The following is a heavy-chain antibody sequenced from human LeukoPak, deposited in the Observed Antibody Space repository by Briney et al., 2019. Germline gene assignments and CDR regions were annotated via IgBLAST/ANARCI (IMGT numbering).Heavy chain of an antibody. CDR3: ARRRGYSYGYVLWFDY. D-gene: IGHD5-18*01. V-gene: IGHV4-34*01. CDR1: GGSFSGYY. Sequence: PSQTLSLTCAVYGGSFSGYYWSWIRQPPGKGLEWIGEINHSGSTNYNLSLKSRVTISVDTSKNQFSLKLSSVTAADTAVYYCARRRGYSYGYVLWFDYWGQGTLVTVSS. J-gene: IGHJ4*02. CDR2: INHSGST.